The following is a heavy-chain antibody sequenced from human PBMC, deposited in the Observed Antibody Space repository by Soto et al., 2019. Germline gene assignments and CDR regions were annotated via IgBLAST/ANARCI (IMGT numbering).Heavy chain of an antibody. CDR3: ERTHLRGRHHELRSAPPASLYHYGVGM. V-gene: IGHV1-69*01. D-gene: IGHD3-10*01. CDR2: ILPVFRIV. J-gene: IGHJ6*02. CDR1: GGTFNTYP. Sequence: QVQLEQSGAEVKKPGSSVKVSCQTSGGTFNTYPISWMRQAPGQGLEWLGGILPVFRIVNYVQQFQDRLNLTSNETTSSVNMEWSRLTSDDTAVYCCERTHLRGRHHELRSAPPASLYHYGVGMWGEGTTVIV.